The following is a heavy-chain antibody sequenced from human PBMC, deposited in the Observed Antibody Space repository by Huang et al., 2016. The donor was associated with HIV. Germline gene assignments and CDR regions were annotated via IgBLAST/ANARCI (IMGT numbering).Heavy chain of an antibody. D-gene: IGHD3-22*01. Sequence: EVQLVESGGGLVQPGGSLRLSCAASGFTFSSYWMHWVRQAPGKGRVWVSRINRDGSSSGYADSGKGRFTISRDNAKNTLYLQMNSLRAEDTAVYYCVRDPRIQSWLNYFDYWGQGTLVSVSS. CDR1: GFTFSSYW. J-gene: IGHJ4*02. CDR3: VRDPRIQSWLNYFDY. CDR2: INRDGSSS. V-gene: IGHV3-74*01.